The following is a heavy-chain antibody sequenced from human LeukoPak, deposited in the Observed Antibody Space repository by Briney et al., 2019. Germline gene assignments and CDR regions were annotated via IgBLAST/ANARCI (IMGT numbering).Heavy chain of an antibody. D-gene: IGHD2-15*01. J-gene: IGHJ6*02. CDR3: AKSLSLLYYYYGMDV. Sequence: GGSLRLSCAASGFTFSSYAMSWVRQAPGKGLEWVSAISGSGGSTYYADSVKGRFTISRDNSKNTLYLQMNSLRAEDTAVYYCAKSLSLLYYYYGMDVWGQGTTVTVSS. V-gene: IGHV3-23*01. CDR1: GFTFSSYA. CDR2: ISGSGGST.